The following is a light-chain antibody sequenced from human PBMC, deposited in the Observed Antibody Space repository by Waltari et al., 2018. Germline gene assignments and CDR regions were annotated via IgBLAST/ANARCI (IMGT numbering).Light chain of an antibody. CDR3: QQYDISPLT. Sequence: EIVLTQSPGTLSLSPGERATLSCRASQTVRTTYLAWYQQKPGQAPTLLTYGASSRATGIPDRFSGSGSGTDFSLTIISLEPEDFAVYYCQQYDISPLTFGGGTKVEIK. J-gene: IGKJ4*01. V-gene: IGKV3-20*01. CDR1: QTVRTTY. CDR2: GAS.